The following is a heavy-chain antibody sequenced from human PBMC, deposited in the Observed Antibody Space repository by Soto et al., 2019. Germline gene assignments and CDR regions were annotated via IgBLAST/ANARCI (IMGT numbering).Heavy chain of an antibody. J-gene: IGHJ4*02. D-gene: IGHD6-6*01. CDR3: ATDLRRKAARLWLVIYPSDY. V-gene: IGHV3-23*01. CDR2: ISGSGGST. CDR1: GFTFSSYA. Sequence: GGSLRLSCAASGFTFSSYAMSWVRQAPGKGLEWVSAISGSGGSTYYADSVKGRFTISRDNSKNTLYLQMNSLRAEDTAVYYCATDLRRKAARLWLVIYPSDYWGQGTQVTVSS.